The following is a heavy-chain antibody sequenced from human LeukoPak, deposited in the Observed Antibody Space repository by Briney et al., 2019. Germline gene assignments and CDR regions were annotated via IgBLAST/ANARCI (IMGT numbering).Heavy chain of an antibody. Sequence: GGSLRLSCAASGFTFNDYVMNWVRQAPGKGLEWVSGINWNGGSTGYADSVKGRFIISRDYARNSLYLQMNSLRAEDTALYYCARADNPNYYYYYMDVWGKGTTVTVSS. D-gene: IGHD1-1*01. CDR1: GFTFNDYV. J-gene: IGHJ6*03. V-gene: IGHV3-20*04. CDR2: INWNGGST. CDR3: ARADNPNYYYYYMDV.